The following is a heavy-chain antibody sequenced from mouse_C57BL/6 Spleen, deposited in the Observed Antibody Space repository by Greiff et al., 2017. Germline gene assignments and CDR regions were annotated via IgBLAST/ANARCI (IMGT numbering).Heavy chain of an antibody. CDR1: GYTFTSYW. CDR3: ARRRGHYDRDYFDY. CDR2: IHPNSGST. J-gene: IGHJ2*01. V-gene: IGHV1-64*01. D-gene: IGHD2-4*01. Sequence: VQLQQPGAELVKPGASVKLSCKASGYTFTSYWMHWVKQRPGQGLEWIGMIHPNSGSTNYNEKFKSKATLTVDKSSSTAYMQLSSLTSEDSAVYYGARRRGHYDRDYFDYWGQGTTLTVSS.